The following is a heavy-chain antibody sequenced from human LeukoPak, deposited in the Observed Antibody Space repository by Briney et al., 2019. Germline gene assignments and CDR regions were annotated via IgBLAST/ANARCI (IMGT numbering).Heavy chain of an antibody. J-gene: IGHJ4*02. V-gene: IGHV3-64*01. CDR2: ISSNGGST. Sequence: GGSLRLSCAPSGFTFSSYAMYWVRQAPGKGLEYVSAISSNGGSTYYANSVKGRFTISRDNAKNSLYLQMNSLRAEDTAVYYCARDLDNGAAFDYWGQGTLVTVSS. D-gene: IGHD6-25*01. CDR1: GFTFSSYA. CDR3: ARDLDNGAAFDY.